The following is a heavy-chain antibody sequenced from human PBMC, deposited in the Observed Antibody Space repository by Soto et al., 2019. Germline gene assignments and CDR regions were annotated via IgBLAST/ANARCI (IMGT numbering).Heavy chain of an antibody. D-gene: IGHD3-10*01. V-gene: IGHV1-18*01. CDR1: GYTFTSYG. J-gene: IGHJ6*02. CDR3: ARDDSPITMVRGVIITDYYYYGMDV. Sequence: ASVKVSCKASGYTFTSYGISWVRQAPGQGLERMGWISAYNGNTNYAQKLQGRVTMTTDTSTSTAYMELRSLRSDDTAVYYCARDDSPITMVRGVIITDYYYYGMDVWGQGTTVTVSS. CDR2: ISAYNGNT.